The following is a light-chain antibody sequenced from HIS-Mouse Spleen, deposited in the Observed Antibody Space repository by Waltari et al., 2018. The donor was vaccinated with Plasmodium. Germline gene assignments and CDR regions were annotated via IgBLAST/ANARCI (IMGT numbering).Light chain of an antibody. V-gene: IGKV3-20*01. Sequence: EIALTQSPGTLSLSPGERATLSSRASQSVSSSYLAWYQQKPGQAPRLLIYGASSRATGIPDRFSGSGSGTDFTLTISRLEPEDFAVYYCQQYGSSPYTFGQGTKLEIK. J-gene: IGKJ2*01. CDR2: GAS. CDR3: QQYGSSPYT. CDR1: QSVSSSY.